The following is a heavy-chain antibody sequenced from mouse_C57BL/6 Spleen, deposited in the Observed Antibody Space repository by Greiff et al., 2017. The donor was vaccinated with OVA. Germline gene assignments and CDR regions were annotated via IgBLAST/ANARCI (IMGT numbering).Heavy chain of an antibody. V-gene: IGHV8-8*01. CDR2: IWWDDDK. CDR1: GFSLSTFGMG. CDR3: ARPDYYGSSYDWYFDV. J-gene: IGHJ1*03. D-gene: IGHD1-1*01. Sequence: QVTLKVSGPGILQPSQTLSLTCSFSGFSLSTFGMGVGWIRQPSGKGLEWLAHIWWDDDKYYNPALKSRLTISKDTSKNQVFLKIANVDTADTATYYCARPDYYGSSYDWYFDVWGTGTTVTVSS.